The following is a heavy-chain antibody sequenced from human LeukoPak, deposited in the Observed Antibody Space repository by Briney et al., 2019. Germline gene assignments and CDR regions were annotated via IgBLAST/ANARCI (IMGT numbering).Heavy chain of an antibody. CDR3: ATVRDIVVGGGPYYFDY. V-gene: IGHV1-2*02. CDR1: GYTFIGYY. D-gene: IGHD2-15*01. Sequence: ASVKVSCKASGYTFIGYYLHWVRQAPGQGLEWMGWINPHNGDTNYAQKFQGRVTMTRDTSITTAYMELSRLKSDDTAVYYCATVRDIVVGGGPYYFDYWGQGTLVTVST. CDR2: INPHNGDT. J-gene: IGHJ4*02.